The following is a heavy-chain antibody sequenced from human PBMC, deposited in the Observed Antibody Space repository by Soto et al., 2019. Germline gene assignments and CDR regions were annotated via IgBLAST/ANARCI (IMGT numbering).Heavy chain of an antibody. CDR2: IYYSGST. J-gene: IGHJ4*02. V-gene: IGHV4-31*03. CDR1: GGSISSGGSY. Sequence: PSETLSLTCTVSGGSISSGGSYWSWIRQHPGKGLEWIGYIYYSGSTYYNPSLKSRVTISVGTSKNQFSLKLSSVTAADTAVYYCARLDSSGYYYGYYFDYWGQGTLVTVSS. CDR3: ARLDSSGYYYGYYFDY. D-gene: IGHD3-22*01.